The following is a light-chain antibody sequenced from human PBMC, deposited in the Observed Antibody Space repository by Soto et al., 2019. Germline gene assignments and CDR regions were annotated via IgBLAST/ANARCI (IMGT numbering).Light chain of an antibody. Sequence: AIRMTQSPSSFSASTGDRATITCRASQGISSYLAWYQQKPGKAPKLLIYAASTLPIGVPARFSGSGSGTDFTLTISCLQSEDFATYFCQQYYSYPLTFGQGTKVEIK. V-gene: IGKV1-8*01. CDR2: AAS. CDR3: QQYYSYPLT. CDR1: QGISSY. J-gene: IGKJ1*01.